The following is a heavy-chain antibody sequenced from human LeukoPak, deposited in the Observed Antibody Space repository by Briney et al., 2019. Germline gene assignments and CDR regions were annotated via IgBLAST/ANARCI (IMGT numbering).Heavy chain of an antibody. J-gene: IGHJ4*02. CDR1: GGTFSSYA. CDR2: IIPIFGIA. V-gene: IGHV1-69*04. Sequence: VKVSCKASGGTFSSYAISWVRQAPGQGLEWMGRIIPIFGIANYALTFQGRVTITADKSTSTAYMEQSSFRSEDTAVYYCARDLYTSKADSSGYQFDYWGQGTLVTVSS. D-gene: IGHD3-22*01. CDR3: ARDLYTSKADSSGYQFDY.